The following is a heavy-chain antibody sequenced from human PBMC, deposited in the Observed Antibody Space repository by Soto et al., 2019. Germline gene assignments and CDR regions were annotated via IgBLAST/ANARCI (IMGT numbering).Heavy chain of an antibody. CDR3: ARDIGRAIAAAGDSYYYYGMDV. CDR2: IIPIFGTA. Sequence: SVKVSCKASGGTFSSYAISWVRQAPGQGLEWMGGIIPIFGTANYAQKFQGRVTITADESTSTAYMELSSLRSEDTAVYYCARDIGRAIAAAGDSYYYYGMDVWGQGTTVTVSS. D-gene: IGHD6-13*01. J-gene: IGHJ6*02. CDR1: GGTFSSYA. V-gene: IGHV1-69*13.